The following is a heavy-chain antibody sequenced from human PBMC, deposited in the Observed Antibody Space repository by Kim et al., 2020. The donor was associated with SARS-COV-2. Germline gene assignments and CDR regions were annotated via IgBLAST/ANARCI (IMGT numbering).Heavy chain of an antibody. CDR1: GGSISSSSYY. D-gene: IGHD6-19*01. CDR2: IYYSGST. J-gene: IGHJ4*02. V-gene: IGHV4-39*01. CDR3: AKKHSSGRTGSDY. Sequence: SETLSLTCTVSGGSISSSSYYWGWIRQPPGKGLEWIGSIYYSGSTYYNPSLKSRVTISVDTSKNQFSLKLSSVTAADTAVYYCAKKHSSGRTGSDYWGQGTLVTVSS.